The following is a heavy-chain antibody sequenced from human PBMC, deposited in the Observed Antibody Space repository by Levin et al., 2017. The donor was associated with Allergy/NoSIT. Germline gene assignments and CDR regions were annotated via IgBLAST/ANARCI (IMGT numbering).Heavy chain of an antibody. Sequence: GGSLRLSCAASGFTFSSYSMNWVRQAPGKGLEWVSYISSSSSTIYYADSVKGRFTISRDNAKNSLYLQMNSLRAEDTAVYYCARDKNNWNDPGWFDPWGQGTLVTVSS. CDR1: GFTFSSYS. CDR3: ARDKNNWNDPGWFDP. J-gene: IGHJ5*02. V-gene: IGHV3-48*01. CDR2: ISSSSSTI. D-gene: IGHD1-1*01.